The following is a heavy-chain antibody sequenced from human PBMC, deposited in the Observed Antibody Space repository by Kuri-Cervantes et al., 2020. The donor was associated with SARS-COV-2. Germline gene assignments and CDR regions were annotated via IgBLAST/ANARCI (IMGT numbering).Heavy chain of an antibody. V-gene: IGHV3-21*01. Sequence: GESLKISCTASGFTFNTYNMKWVRQAPGKGLEWVSSISSSSSYIYYADSVQGRFTISRDDATNSLHLQLNSLRAEDTAVYYCARDPGGVFLRGIMILSAHWFDTWGQGTLVTVSS. CDR1: GFTFNTYN. J-gene: IGHJ5*02. D-gene: IGHD3-9*01. CDR3: ARDPGGVFLRGIMILSAHWFDT. CDR2: ISSSSSYI.